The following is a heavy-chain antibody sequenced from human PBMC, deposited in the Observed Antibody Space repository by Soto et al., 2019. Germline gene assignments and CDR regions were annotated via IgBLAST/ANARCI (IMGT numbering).Heavy chain of an antibody. CDR3: ARDTVLTGMFDL. J-gene: IGHJ5*02. D-gene: IGHD4-17*01. CDR2: VYYTGTT. CDR1: GGSIGSYH. V-gene: IGHV4-59*01. Sequence: SETLSLTCTVSGGSIGSYHWSWVRQPPGKGLEWIASVYYTGTTNYNPSLGSRVTISIDAPENQISLKLTSVTAADTAFYYCARDTVLTGMFDLWGQGTLVTAPQ.